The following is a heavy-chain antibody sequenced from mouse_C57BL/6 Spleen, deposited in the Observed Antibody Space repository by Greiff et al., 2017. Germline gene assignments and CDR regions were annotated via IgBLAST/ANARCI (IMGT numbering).Heavy chain of an antibody. D-gene: IGHD1-1*01. CDR2: INPYNGGT. J-gene: IGHJ4*01. Sequence: VQLQQSGPVLVKPGASVKMSCKASGYTFTDYYMNWVKQSHGKSLEWIGVINPYNGGTSYNQKFKGKATLTVDKSSSTAYMELNSLTSEDSAVYYCAMGTTVVGRGYYAMDYWGQGTSVTVSS. CDR3: AMGTTVVGRGYYAMDY. CDR1: GYTFTDYY. V-gene: IGHV1-19*01.